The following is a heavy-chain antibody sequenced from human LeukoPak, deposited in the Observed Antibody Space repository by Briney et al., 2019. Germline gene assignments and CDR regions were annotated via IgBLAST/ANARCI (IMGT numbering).Heavy chain of an antibody. CDR1: EITFSTYA. CDR2: ISGNGAHT. CDR3: AREDLYYYDSSGYLY. D-gene: IGHD3-22*01. V-gene: IGHV3-23*01. J-gene: IGHJ4*02. Sequence: GGSLRLSCVTSEITFSTYAMSWVRQAPGKGLEWVSSISGNGAHTYYADSVRGRFTISRDNSKKTLNLQMNSLRAEDTAVYYCAREDLYYYDSSGYLYWGQGTLVTVSS.